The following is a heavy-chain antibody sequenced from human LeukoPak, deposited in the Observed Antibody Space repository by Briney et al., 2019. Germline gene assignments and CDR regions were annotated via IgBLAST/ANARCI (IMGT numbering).Heavy chain of an antibody. Sequence: GGSLRLSCAASGFTFSSYAMSWVRQAPGKGLEWVSAISGSGGSTYYADSVKGRFTNSRDNSKNTLYLQMNSLRAEDTAVYYCAKDSGSYGYGPTDYWGQGTLVTVSS. J-gene: IGHJ4*02. CDR2: ISGSGGST. V-gene: IGHV3-23*01. D-gene: IGHD5-18*01. CDR3: AKDSGSYGYGPTDY. CDR1: GFTFSSYA.